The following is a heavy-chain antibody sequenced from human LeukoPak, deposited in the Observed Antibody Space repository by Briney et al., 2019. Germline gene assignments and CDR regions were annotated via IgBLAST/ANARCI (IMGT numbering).Heavy chain of an antibody. Sequence: ASVKVSCKVSGYTLTELSMHWVRQAPGKGLEWMGGFDPEDGETIYAQKFQGRVTMTEDTSTDTAYMELSSLRSEDTAVYYCATTSADIVATNPSPYNWFDPWGQGTPVTASS. CDR2: FDPEDGET. D-gene: IGHD5-12*01. CDR3: ATTSADIVATNPSPYNWFDP. V-gene: IGHV1-24*01. CDR1: GYTLTELS. J-gene: IGHJ5*02.